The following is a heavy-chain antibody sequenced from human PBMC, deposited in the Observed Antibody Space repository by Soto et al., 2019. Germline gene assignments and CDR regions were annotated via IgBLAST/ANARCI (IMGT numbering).Heavy chain of an antibody. CDR3: ARSGYDSPLTPCTWFDP. CDR2: IYYSGST. J-gene: IGHJ5*02. CDR1: GGSISSYY. V-gene: IGHV4-59*08. D-gene: IGHD5-12*01. Sequence: QVQLQESGPGLVKPSETLSLTCTVSGGSISSYYWSWIRQPPGKGLEWIGYIYYSGSTNYNTSLKSRVTISVDTSKNHFPLKLSSVTAADTAVYYCARSGYDSPLTPCTWFDPWGQGTLVTVSS.